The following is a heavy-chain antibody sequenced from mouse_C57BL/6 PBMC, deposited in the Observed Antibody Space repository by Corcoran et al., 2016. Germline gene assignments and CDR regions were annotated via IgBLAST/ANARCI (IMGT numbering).Heavy chain of an antibody. J-gene: IGHJ1*03. CDR2: IYPGSGNT. CDR3: ARWGLLRSYWYFDV. D-gene: IGHD1-1*01. Sequence: QVQLKQSGAELVRPGASVKLSCKASGYTFTDYYINWVKQRPGKGLEWIARIYPGSGNTYYNEKFKGKATLTAEKSSSTAYMQLSSLTSEDSSVDFCARWGLLRSYWYFDVWGTGTTVTVSS. V-gene: IGHV1-76*01. CDR1: GYTFTDYY.